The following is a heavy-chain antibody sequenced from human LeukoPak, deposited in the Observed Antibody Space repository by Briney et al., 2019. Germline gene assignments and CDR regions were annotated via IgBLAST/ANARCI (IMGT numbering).Heavy chain of an antibody. Sequence: GGSLRLSCAASGFTVSSNYINWFRQATGKGLEWVSLIYGSTSADYADSVKGRFTISRDTSMNTVYLQMNSLRAEDTAVYYCARLNFGDDYWGQGTLVTVSS. V-gene: IGHV3-66*01. D-gene: IGHD4-17*01. CDR3: ARLNFGDDY. CDR1: GFTVSSNY. J-gene: IGHJ4*02. CDR2: IYGSTSA.